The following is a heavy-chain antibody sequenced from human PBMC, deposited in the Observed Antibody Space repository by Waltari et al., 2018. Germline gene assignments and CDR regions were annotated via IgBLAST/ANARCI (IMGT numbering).Heavy chain of an antibody. V-gene: IGHV4-38-2*01. J-gene: IGHJ3*02. CDR1: GYSISSGYY. CDR2: IYHSGST. Sequence: QVQLQESGPGLVKPSETLSLTCAVSGYSISSGYYWGWIRQPPGKGLEWIGSIYHSGSTYYNPSLKSRVTISVDTSKNQFSLKRSSVTAADTAVYYCARQAANDAFDIWGQGTMVTVSS. D-gene: IGHD6-13*01. CDR3: ARQAANDAFDI.